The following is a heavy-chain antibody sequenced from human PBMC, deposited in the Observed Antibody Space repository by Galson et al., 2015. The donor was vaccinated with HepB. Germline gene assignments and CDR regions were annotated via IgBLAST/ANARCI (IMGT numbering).Heavy chain of an antibody. V-gene: IGHV3-23*01. D-gene: IGHD3-10*01. J-gene: IGHJ4*02. CDR1: GFTFSSYA. CDR3: AKEPRGHQDLDY. CDR2: ISVRAGYT. Sequence: SLRLSCAASGFTFSSYAMKWVRQAPGQGLEWVSSISVRAGYTFYADSVKGRFTISRDNSKNTRYLQMNSLRAEGTAVYYCAKEPRGHQDLDYWGQGTLVTVSS.